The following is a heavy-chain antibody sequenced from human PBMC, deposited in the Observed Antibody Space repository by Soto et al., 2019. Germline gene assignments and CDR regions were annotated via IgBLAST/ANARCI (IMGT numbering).Heavy chain of an antibody. CDR2: IIPVFGTT. D-gene: IGHD5-12*01. V-gene: IGHV1-69*01. CDR3: ATSEGRDGYSFDY. CDR1: GGTFSSYF. Sequence: QVQLVQSGAEVKKPGSSVTVACKASGGTFSSYFINWVRQAPGQGLEWVGGIIPVFGTTNYGEKFKGRVTITADESTSTAYMELSSLRSDDTAIYYCATSEGRDGYSFDYWGPGTLVTVS. J-gene: IGHJ4*02.